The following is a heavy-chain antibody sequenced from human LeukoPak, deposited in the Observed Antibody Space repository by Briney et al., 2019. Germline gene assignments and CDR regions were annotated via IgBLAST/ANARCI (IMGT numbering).Heavy chain of an antibody. D-gene: IGHD2-2*01. V-gene: IGHV3-74*01. CDR3: ARDSSSVPEY. CDR2: KYDGSYT. J-gene: IGHJ4*02. CDR1: GFSLSDHW. Sequence: GGSLRLSCAASGFSLSDHWMYWVRQGPGRGLVWLSRKYDGSYTSYADSVKGRFTVSRDNAKNTLYRQMNSLRAEDTAVYYCARDSSSVPEYWGQGTPVTVSS.